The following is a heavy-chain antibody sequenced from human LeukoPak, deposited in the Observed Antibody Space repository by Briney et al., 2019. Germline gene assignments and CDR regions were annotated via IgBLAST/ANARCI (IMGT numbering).Heavy chain of an antibody. CDR3: ARETQLWIHGWADI. Sequence: SETLSLTCTVSGGSISSYYWSWIRQPPGKGLEWIGYIYYSGSTNYNPSLKSRVTISVDTSKNQFSLKLSSVTAADTAVYYCARETQLWIHGWADIWGQGTMVTVS. D-gene: IGHD5-18*01. J-gene: IGHJ3*02. CDR1: GGSISSYY. V-gene: IGHV4-59*01. CDR2: IYYSGST.